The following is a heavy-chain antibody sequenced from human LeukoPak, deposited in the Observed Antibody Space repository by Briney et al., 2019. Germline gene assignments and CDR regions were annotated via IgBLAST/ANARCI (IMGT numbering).Heavy chain of an antibody. CDR1: GGSISSSSYY. V-gene: IGHV4-39*01. D-gene: IGHD3-3*01. J-gene: IGHJ6*03. CDR2: IYYSGST. CDR3: ASHVLRFLEWLDYYYYMDV. Sequence: PSETLSLTCTVSGGSISSSSYYWGWIRQPPGKGLEWIGIIYYSGSTYYNPSLKSRVTISVDTSKNQFSLKLSSVTAADTAVYYCASHVLRFLEWLDYYYYMDVWGKGTTVTVSS.